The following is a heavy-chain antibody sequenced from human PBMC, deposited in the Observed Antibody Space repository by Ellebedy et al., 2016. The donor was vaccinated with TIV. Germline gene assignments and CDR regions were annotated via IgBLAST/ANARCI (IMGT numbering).Heavy chain of an antibody. D-gene: IGHD6-6*01. CDR1: GGSFSAYY. CDR3: ARASGPRLVRFDF. V-gene: IGHV4-34*01. J-gene: IGHJ4*02. CDR2: INHSGST. Sequence: SETLSLXXAVYGGSFSAYYWSWIRQPPGKGLEWIGDINHSGSTNYNPSLESRVTISVDTSKTQFSLKLYSVTAADTAVYYCARASGPRLVRFDFWGQGTLVTVSS.